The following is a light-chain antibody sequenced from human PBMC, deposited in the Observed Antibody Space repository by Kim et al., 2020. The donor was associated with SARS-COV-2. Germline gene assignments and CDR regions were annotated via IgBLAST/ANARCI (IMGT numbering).Light chain of an antibody. Sequence: GQSVTISCTGTSSDGGGYNYVSWYQQHRGKAPKLMIYDVSKRPSGVPDRCSGSKSGNTASLTISGLQAEDEADYYCCSYAGSYTYVFGIGTKVTVL. CDR3: CSYAGSYTYV. CDR2: DVS. V-gene: IGLV2-11*01. J-gene: IGLJ1*01. CDR1: SSDGGGYNY.